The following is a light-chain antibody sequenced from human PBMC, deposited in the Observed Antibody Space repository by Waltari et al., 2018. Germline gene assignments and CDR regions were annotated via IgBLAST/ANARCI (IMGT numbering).Light chain of an antibody. CDR2: DVP. J-gene: IGLJ2*01. V-gene: IGLV2-14*01. CDR3: SSYTGRGTVI. CDR1: SRDVGYFNH. Sequence: QSALTQPASVSGSPGQSITISCTGTSRDVGYFNHVSWFQHHPDSAPKLPIYDVPARPSGVCSLFSGSKSVNTASLTISGLQAEDEADYYCSSYTGRGTVIFGGGTKLTVL.